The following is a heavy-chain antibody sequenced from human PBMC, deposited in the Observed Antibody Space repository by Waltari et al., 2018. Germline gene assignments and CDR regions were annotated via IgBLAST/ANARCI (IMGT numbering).Heavy chain of an antibody. D-gene: IGHD3-9*01. CDR1: GLTFSSYA. Sequence: EVQLLESGGGLVQPGGSLRLSCAASGLTFSSYAMSWVRQAPGKGLEWVSAISGSGGSTYYADSVKGRFTISRDNSKNTLYLQMNSLRAEDTAVYYCAKAKIRYFDSEDAFDIWGQGTMVTVSS. CDR3: AKAKIRYFDSEDAFDI. CDR2: ISGSGGST. J-gene: IGHJ3*02. V-gene: IGHV3-23*01.